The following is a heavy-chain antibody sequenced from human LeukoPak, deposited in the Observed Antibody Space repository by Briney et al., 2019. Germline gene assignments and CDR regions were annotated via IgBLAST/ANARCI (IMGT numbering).Heavy chain of an antibody. CDR3: ARGLGYCSSTSCFRGYYFDY. Sequence: PSETLSLTCTVSVGSISSYYWSWIRQPAGKGLEWIGRIYTSGSTNYNPSLKSRVTMSVDTSKNQFSLKLSSVTAADTAVYYCARGLGYCSSTSCFRGYYFDYWGQGTLVTVSS. CDR2: IYTSGST. CDR1: VGSISSYY. J-gene: IGHJ4*02. V-gene: IGHV4-4*07. D-gene: IGHD2-2*01.